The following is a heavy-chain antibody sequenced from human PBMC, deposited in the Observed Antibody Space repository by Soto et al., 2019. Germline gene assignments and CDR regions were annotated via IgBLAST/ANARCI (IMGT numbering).Heavy chain of an antibody. CDR2: IYHSGST. D-gene: IGHD4-4*01. CDR3: ASGNTGTKFDP. V-gene: IGHV4-4*02. CDR1: GVSISSSNW. Sequence: QVQLQESGPGLVKPSGTLSLTCAVSGVSISSSNWWSWVRQPPGKGLEWIGEIYHSGSTNYNPSLKGRVTISVDKSKKLFSLKLSSVTAAATAIDYRASGNTGTKFDPWGQGALVTVSS. J-gene: IGHJ5*02.